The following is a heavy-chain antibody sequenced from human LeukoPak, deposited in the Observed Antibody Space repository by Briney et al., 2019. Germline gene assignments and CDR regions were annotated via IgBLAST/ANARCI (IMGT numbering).Heavy chain of an antibody. Sequence: SETLFLTCAVHGGSLTGYSWAWVRQSPGEGLEWIGEINQVERTIYSPSLESRVSISLEASRNQFFLQLTSVAAADTAMYYCARGRATPSRLFFDYYFMDVWGPGTPVTVSS. CDR1: GGSLTGYS. CDR3: ARGRATPSRLFFDYYFMDV. D-gene: IGHD2-15*01. V-gene: IGHV4-34*01. J-gene: IGHJ6*03. CDR2: INQVERT.